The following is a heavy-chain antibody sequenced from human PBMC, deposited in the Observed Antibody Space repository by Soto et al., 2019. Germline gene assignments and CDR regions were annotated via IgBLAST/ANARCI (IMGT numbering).Heavy chain of an antibody. CDR2: ISWHSGSI. CDR1: ELNIDDYA. Sequence: GGSKRHSNAASELNIDDYAMHWIRQTPGKGLEWVSSISWHSGSIGYADSVKGRFTISRDNAKNSLYLQMNSLRAEDTALYYCEKDMAGRPYYGMDVWGQGTTDTGSS. CDR3: EKDMAGRPYYGMDV. D-gene: IGHD6-6*01. J-gene: IGHJ6*02. V-gene: IGHV3-9*01.